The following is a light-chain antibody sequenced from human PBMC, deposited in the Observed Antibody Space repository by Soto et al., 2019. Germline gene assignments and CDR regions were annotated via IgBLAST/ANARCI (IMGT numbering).Light chain of an antibody. V-gene: IGKV1-5*01. CDR2: EAS. Sequence: DIQMTQSPSTLSASVGDRVTITCRPSQSVSTWLAWYQQKPGEAPNLLIYEASRLQSGVPSRFSGSASGREFTLTITNLQPDDVATYYCQQYNDHKWSFGQGTKVDIK. CDR3: QQYNDHKWS. J-gene: IGKJ1*01. CDR1: QSVSTW.